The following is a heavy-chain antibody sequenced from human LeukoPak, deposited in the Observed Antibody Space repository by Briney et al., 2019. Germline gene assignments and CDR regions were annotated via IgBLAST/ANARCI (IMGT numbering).Heavy chain of an antibody. D-gene: IGHD5-12*01. CDR1: GFTFSSYA. V-gene: IGHV3-64*01. CDR2: ISSNGGST. Sequence: GGSLRLSCAASGFTFSSYAMHWVRQAPGKGLEYVSAISSNGGSTYYANSVKGRFTISRDNSKNTLYLQMGSLRAGDMAVYYCARDRAGYSGYDSIGYYYYYGMDVWGQGTTVTVSS. CDR3: ARDRAGYSGYDSIGYYYYYGMDV. J-gene: IGHJ6*02.